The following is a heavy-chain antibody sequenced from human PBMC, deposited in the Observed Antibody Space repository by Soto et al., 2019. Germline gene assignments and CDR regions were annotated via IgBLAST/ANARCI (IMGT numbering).Heavy chain of an antibody. Sequence: QVQLVQSGAEVKEPGASVKVSCKASGYTFSSYGISWVRQAPGQGLERMGWINCYNGDTNYAQSVQGRVTMTTDTSTTTGYMELRSLRSDDTAVYYCAREYCDNTSCCQPDLWGQGTLVTVPS. CDR2: INCYNGDT. CDR1: GYTFSSYG. J-gene: IGHJ5*02. D-gene: IGHD2-2*01. V-gene: IGHV1-18*01. CDR3: AREYCDNTSCCQPDL.